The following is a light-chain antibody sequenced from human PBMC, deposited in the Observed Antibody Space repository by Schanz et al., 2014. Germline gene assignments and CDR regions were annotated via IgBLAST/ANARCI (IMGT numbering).Light chain of an antibody. V-gene: IGLV2-8*01. CDR1: SSDIGGYNF. J-gene: IGLJ2*01. Sequence: QSALTQPPSASGSPGQSVTISCTGTSSDIGGYNFVSWYQQHPGEAPKLMMYEVTKRPSGVPDRFSGSKSGNTASLTISGLQAEDEADYYCSSYRRTDTTYVVFGGGTKLTVL. CDR2: EVT. CDR3: SSYRRTDTTYVV.